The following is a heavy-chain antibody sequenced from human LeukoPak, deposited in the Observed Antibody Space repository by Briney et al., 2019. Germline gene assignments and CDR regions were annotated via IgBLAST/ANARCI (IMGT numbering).Heavy chain of an antibody. V-gene: IGHV4-30-2*01. J-gene: IGHJ4*02. CDR3: ARLTTAGFDY. Sequence: SQTLSLTCAVSGGSISSGGYSWSWIRQPPGKGLEWIGYIYHSGSTYYNPSLKSRVTISVDRSKNQFSLKLSSVTAADTAVYYCARLTTAGFDYWGQGTLVTVSS. CDR1: GGSISSGGYS. CDR2: IYHSGST. D-gene: IGHD6-13*01.